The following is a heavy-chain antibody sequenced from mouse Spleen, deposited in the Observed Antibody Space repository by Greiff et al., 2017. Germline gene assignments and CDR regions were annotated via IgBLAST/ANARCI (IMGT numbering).Heavy chain of an antibody. Sequence: EVHLVESGGGLVQPKGSLKLSCAASGFTFNTYAMHWVRQAPGKGLEWVARIRSKSSNYATYYADSVKDRFTISRDDSQSMLYLQMNNLKTEDTAMYYCVREGPYYGDYYYAMDYWGQGTSVTVSS. CDR2: IRSKSSNYAT. V-gene: IGHV10-3*01. D-gene: IGHD2-13*01. J-gene: IGHJ4*01. CDR3: VREGPYYGDYYYAMDY. CDR1: GFTFNTYA.